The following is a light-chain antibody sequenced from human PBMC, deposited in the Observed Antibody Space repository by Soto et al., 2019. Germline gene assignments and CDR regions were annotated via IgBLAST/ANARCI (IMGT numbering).Light chain of an antibody. CDR2: DVS. Sequence: DIQMTQSPSTLSASVGDRVTITCRASQSISRWLAWYQQKPGKAPKLLIYDVSSLESGVPSRFSGSGSETEFTLTIRSQQPDDFTTNYCQKCNTFWKFGQRTKVEIK. CDR3: QKCNTFWK. J-gene: IGKJ1*01. CDR1: QSISRW. V-gene: IGKV1-5*01.